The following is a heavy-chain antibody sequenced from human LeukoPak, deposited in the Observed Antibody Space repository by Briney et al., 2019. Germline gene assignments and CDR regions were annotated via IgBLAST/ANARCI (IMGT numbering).Heavy chain of an antibody. CDR3: AKLAGWLQFGEYYFDY. CDR1: GFTFSSYS. Sequence: GGSLRLSCAASGFTFSSYSMNWVRQAPGKGLEWVSSISSSSSYIYYADSMKGRFTISRDNAKKSLYLQMNSLRAEDTAVYYCAKLAGWLQFGEYYFDYWGQGTLVTVSS. V-gene: IGHV3-21*01. D-gene: IGHD5-24*01. J-gene: IGHJ4*02. CDR2: ISSSSSYI.